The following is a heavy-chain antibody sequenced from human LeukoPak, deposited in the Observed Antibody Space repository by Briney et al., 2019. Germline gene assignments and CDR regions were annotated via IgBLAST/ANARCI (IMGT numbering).Heavy chain of an antibody. V-gene: IGHV3-33*01. Sequence: PGRSLRLSCAASGFTFSSYGMHWVRQAPGKGLEWVAVIWYDGSNKYYADSVKGRFTISRDNSKNTLYLQMNSLRAEDTAVYYCARDRPYYDILTSYPNWFDPWGQGTLVTVSS. D-gene: IGHD3-9*01. CDR1: GFTFSSYG. CDR2: IWYDGSNK. CDR3: ARDRPYYDILTSYPNWFDP. J-gene: IGHJ5*02.